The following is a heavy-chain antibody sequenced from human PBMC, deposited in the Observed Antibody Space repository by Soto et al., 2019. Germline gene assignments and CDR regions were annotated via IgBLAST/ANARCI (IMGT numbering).Heavy chain of an antibody. D-gene: IGHD1-26*01. V-gene: IGHV4-61*01. CDR2: IYYSGST. J-gene: IGHJ4*02. Sequence: SETLCVTCTFSGGSVRIGSYYWSWIRQPPGKGLEWIGYIYYSGSTNYNPSLKSRVTISVDTSKNQFSLKLSSVTAADTAVYYCARDASSGTYYNWGQGTLVTVSS. CDR3: ARDASSGTYYN. CDR1: GGSVRIGSYY.